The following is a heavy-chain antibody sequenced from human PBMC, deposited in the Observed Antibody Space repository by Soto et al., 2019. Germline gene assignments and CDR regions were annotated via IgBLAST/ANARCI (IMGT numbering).Heavy chain of an antibody. CDR3: ARRYSSSWSGFDP. CDR1: GCTFSSDW. V-gene: IGHV3-7*01. D-gene: IGHD6-13*01. CDR2: IKQDGSGK. J-gene: IGHJ5*02. Sequence: GGSLRLSCVACGCTFSSDWMSWVRQGPGKGLEWVANIKQDGSGKYYVDSVKGRFTICRDNAKNSLFLQMNSLRAEDTAVYYCARRYSSSWSGFDPWGQGTLVTV.